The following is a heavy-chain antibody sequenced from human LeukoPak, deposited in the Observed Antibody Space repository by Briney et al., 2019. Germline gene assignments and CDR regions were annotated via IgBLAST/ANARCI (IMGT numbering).Heavy chain of an antibody. Sequence: PSQTLSLTCTVSGGSISSGSYYWSWIRQPAGKGLEWIGRIYTSGSTNYNPSLKSRVTISVDTSKNQFSLKLSSVTAADMAVYYCATEKHQYYYDSSGYYSYYYYYMDVWGKGTTVTVSS. CDR3: ATEKHQYYYDSSGYYSYYYYYMDV. V-gene: IGHV4-61*02. J-gene: IGHJ6*03. D-gene: IGHD3-22*01. CDR2: IYTSGST. CDR1: GGSISSGSYY.